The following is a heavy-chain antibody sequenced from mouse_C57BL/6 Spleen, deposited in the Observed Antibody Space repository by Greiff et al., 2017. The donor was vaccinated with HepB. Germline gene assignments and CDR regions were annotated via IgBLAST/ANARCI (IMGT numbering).Heavy chain of an antibody. V-gene: IGHV5-4*03. CDR2: ISDGGSYT. CDR3: AGSNYGYFDV. J-gene: IGHJ1*03. D-gene: IGHD2-5*01. CDR1: GFTFSSYA. Sequence: EVMLVESGGGLVKPGGSLKLSCAASGFTFSSYAMSWVRQTPEKRLEWVATISDGGSYTYYPDNVKGRFTISRDNAKNNLYLQMSHLKSEDTAMYYCAGSNYGYFDVWGTGTTVTVSS.